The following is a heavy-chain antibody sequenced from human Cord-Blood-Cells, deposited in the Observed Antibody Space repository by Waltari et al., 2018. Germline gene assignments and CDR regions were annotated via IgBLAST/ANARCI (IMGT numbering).Heavy chain of an antibody. Sequence: QLQLQESGPGLVKPSETLSLTCTVSGGSISSRSYYWGWLRQPPGKGLEWIGSSYYSGSTYYNPSLKSRVTISVDTSKNQFSLKLSSVTAADTAVYYCASGIAAAGTEYFQHWGQGTLVTVSS. J-gene: IGHJ1*01. CDR3: ASGIAAAGTEYFQH. D-gene: IGHD6-13*01. CDR2: SYYSGST. CDR1: GGSISSRSYY. V-gene: IGHV4-39*01.